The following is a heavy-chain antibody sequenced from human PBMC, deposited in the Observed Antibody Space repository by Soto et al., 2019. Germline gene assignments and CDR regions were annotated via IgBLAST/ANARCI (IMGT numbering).Heavy chain of an antibody. D-gene: IGHD4-17*01. J-gene: IGHJ4*02. Sequence: PGGSLRLSCAASGFPFDDYGMSWVRQAPGKGLEWVSGINRDGGSTGYADSVKGRFTISRDNAKNSLYLQMNSLRAEDTALYYCARAPGYYGDFFDYWGQGTLVTVSS. CDR3: ARAPGYYGDFFDY. CDR1: GFPFDDYG. V-gene: IGHV3-20*04. CDR2: INRDGGST.